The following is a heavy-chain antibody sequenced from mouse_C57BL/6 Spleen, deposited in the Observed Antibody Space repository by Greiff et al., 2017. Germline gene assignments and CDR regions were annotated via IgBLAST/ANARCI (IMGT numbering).Heavy chain of an antibody. Sequence: VQLQQSGPELVKPGASVTISCKASGYAFSSSWMNWVKQRPGKGLEWIGRIYPGDGDTNYNGKFKGKATLTADKSSSTAYMQLSSLTSEDSAVYFCARSYYSILFDYWGQGTTLTVSS. J-gene: IGHJ2*01. CDR2: IYPGDGDT. V-gene: IGHV1-82*01. CDR1: GYAFSSSW. CDR3: ARSYYSILFDY. D-gene: IGHD2-5*01.